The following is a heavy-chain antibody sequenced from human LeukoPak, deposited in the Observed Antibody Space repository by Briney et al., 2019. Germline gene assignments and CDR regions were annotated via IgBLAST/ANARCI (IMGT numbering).Heavy chain of an antibody. V-gene: IGHV1-18*01. Sequence: ASVKVSCKTSGYSFPTYGITWVRQAPGQGLEWMGWISSYNANTNYAQNFQGRVSMTTDTSTNTAYLELRGLRSNDGAVYFCASPAKGAYFYYYMDVWGKGTTVTVSS. J-gene: IGHJ6*03. D-gene: IGHD2-2*01. CDR3: ASPAKGAYFYYYMDV. CDR1: GYSFPTYG. CDR2: ISSYNANT.